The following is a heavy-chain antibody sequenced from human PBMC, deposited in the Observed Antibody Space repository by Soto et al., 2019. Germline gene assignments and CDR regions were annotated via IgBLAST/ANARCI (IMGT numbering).Heavy chain of an antibody. D-gene: IGHD3-22*01. J-gene: IGHJ4*02. V-gene: IGHV4-59*01. CDR1: GDSISTFY. CDR2: VYYTGST. Sequence: SETLSLTCTVSGDSISTFYWGWMRQSPGKELEWIGYVYYTGSTNYNPSLKSRVTIPVDRSKNQFSLKLTSASAADTAVYYCARGRTVRNYADDSSDYFYFFDYWGQGTQVTVSS. CDR3: ARGRTVRNYADDSSDYFYFFDY.